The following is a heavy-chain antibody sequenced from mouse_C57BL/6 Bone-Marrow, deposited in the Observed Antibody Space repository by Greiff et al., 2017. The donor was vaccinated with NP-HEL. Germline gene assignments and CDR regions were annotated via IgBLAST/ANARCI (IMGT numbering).Heavy chain of an antibody. CDR1: GFTFSSYA. D-gene: IGHD2-2*01. V-gene: IGHV5-4*01. Sequence: EVMLVESGGGLVKPGGSLKLSCAASGFTFSSYAMSWVRQTPEKRLEWVATISDGGSYTYYPDNVKGRFTISRDNAKNNLYLQMSHLKSEDTAMYYCARDKGYPWYFEVWGTGTTVTVSS. CDR2: ISDGGSYT. J-gene: IGHJ1*03. CDR3: ARDKGYPWYFEV.